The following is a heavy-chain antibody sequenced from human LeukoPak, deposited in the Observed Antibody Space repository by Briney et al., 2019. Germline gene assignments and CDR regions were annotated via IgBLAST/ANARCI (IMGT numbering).Heavy chain of an antibody. CDR2: IIPILGTT. Sequence: GASVKVSCKASGGTFNNYGITWVRQAPGQGLEWMGAIIPILGTTNYAQSAQGRVTLTTDDSTDTAYMDLSSLRPEDTAVYYCARGLFHYDSGHSYYYYYMDIWGKGTTVTV. D-gene: IGHD3-22*01. CDR1: GGTFNNYG. V-gene: IGHV1-69*05. J-gene: IGHJ6*03. CDR3: ARGLFHYDSGHSYYYYYMDI.